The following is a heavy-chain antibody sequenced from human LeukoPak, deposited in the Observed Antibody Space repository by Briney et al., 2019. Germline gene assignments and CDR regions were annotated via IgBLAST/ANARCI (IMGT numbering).Heavy chain of an antibody. CDR1: GFTFSSCA. V-gene: IGHV3-23*01. Sequence: LTGGSLRLSWVGSGFTFSSCAMIWVRQTPGKGLEWVSVISGTGGTTYDADSVKGRFTISRDNSKNTLYLQMNSLRAEDTAVYYCVKSPLNLGYCSGGSCHYFDYWGQGTLVTVSS. D-gene: IGHD2-15*01. CDR3: VKSPLNLGYCSGGSCHYFDY. J-gene: IGHJ4*02. CDR2: ISGTGGTT.